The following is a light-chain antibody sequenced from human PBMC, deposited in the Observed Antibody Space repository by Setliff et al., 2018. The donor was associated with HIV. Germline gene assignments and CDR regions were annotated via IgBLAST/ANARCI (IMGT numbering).Light chain of an antibody. Sequence: LTQPASASGSPGQSITVSCTGTTNDVGNYNYVSWYQQHPGKAPKLMIYDVTNRPSGVSNRFSGSKSANTASLTISGLQAEDEADYYCSSYASSGTLMVFGTRTKVTV. CDR3: SSYASSGTLMV. CDR1: TNDVGNYNY. V-gene: IGLV2-14*03. J-gene: IGLJ1*01. CDR2: DVT.